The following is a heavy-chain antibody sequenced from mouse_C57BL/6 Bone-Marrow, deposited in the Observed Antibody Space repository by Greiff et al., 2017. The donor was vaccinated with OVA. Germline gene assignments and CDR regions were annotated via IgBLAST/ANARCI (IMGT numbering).Heavy chain of an antibody. CDR2: IRSKSNNYAT. CDR1: GFSFNTYA. J-gene: IGHJ4*01. CDR3: VRHLHYAMDY. V-gene: IGHV10-1*01. Sequence: DVKLVESGGGLVQPKGSLKLSCAASGFSFNTYAMNWVRQAPGKGLEWVARIRSKSNNYATYYADSVKDRFTISRDDSESMLYLQMNNLKTEDTAMYYCVRHLHYAMDYWGQGTSVTVSS. D-gene: IGHD2-1*01.